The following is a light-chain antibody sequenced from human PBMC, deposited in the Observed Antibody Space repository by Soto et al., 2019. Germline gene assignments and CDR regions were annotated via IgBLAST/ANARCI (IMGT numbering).Light chain of an antibody. V-gene: IGLV1-40*01. CDR1: SSNIGAGYD. CDR3: QSFDTNLRGSV. CDR2: GNN. J-gene: IGLJ3*02. Sequence: SALTQPPSVSGAPGQRVTISCSGTSSNIGAGYDVHWYHQLPGTAPKLLIFGNNNRPSGVPARFSASRSGTSASLAITGLQAEDEADYYCQSFDTNLRGSVFGGGTKVTVL.